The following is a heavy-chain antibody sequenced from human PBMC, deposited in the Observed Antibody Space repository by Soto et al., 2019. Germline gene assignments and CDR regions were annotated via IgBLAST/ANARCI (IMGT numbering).Heavy chain of an antibody. CDR2: ISSSSSCI. V-gene: IGHV3-21*01. D-gene: IGHD2-2*01. CDR1: GFTFSSYS. J-gene: IGHJ6*02. CDR3: AREVRVYCSSASCYPGEGMDV. Sequence: GGSLRLSCAASGFTFSSYSMNWVRQAPGKGLEWVSSISSSSSCIYYADSVKGRVTISRDNAKNSLYLQMNNLRAEDTAVYYCAREVRVYCSSASCYPGEGMDVWGQGPTVTVSS.